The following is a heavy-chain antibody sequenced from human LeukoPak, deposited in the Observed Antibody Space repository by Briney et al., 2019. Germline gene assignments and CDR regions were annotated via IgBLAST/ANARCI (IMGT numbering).Heavy chain of an antibody. CDR2: VFYNGAT. Sequence: PSETLSLTCIVSGGSISSSIYYWAWVRQPPGKGLEWIGTVFYNGATQYSPSLRSRVTISIDTSKNHFSLILSSVTAADTAVYYCARHRWELNAFDIWGQGTMVTVSS. CDR1: GGSISSSIYY. J-gene: IGHJ3*02. V-gene: IGHV4-39*01. CDR3: ARHRWELNAFDI. D-gene: IGHD1-26*01.